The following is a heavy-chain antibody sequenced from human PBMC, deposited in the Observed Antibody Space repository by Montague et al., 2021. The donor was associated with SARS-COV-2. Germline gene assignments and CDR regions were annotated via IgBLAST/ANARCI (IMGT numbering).Heavy chain of an antibody. V-gene: IGHV4-61*01. CDR2: IYYSGST. J-gene: IGHJ6*02. CDR1: GGSVSSGSYY. CDR3: ARDAWSITIFGVVKRYGMDV. Sequence: SETLSLTCTVSGGSVSSGSYYWSWIWPPPGKGLEWIGYIYYSGSTNYNLTLKSRVTISVDTSKNQFSLKLSSVTAADTAVYYCARDAWSITIFGVVKRYGMDVWGQGTTVTVSS. D-gene: IGHD3-3*01.